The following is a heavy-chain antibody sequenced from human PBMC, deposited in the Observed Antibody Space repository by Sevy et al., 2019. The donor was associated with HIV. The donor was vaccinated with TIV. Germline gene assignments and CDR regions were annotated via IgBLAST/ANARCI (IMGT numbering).Heavy chain of an antibody. D-gene: IGHD1-26*01. V-gene: IGHV3-73*01. Sequence: GGSLRLSCAASGFTFSGSAMHWVRQASGKGLEWVGRIRSKANSYATAYAASVKGRFTISRDDSKNTAYLQMNSLKTEDTAVHYCTRHEIVGGTSYYYYYMDVWGKGTTVTVSS. CDR3: TRHEIVGGTSYYYYYMDV. J-gene: IGHJ6*03. CDR2: IRSKANSYAT. CDR1: GFTFSGSA.